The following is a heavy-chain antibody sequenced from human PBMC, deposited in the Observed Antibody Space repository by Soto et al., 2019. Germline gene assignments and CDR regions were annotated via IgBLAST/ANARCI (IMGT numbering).Heavy chain of an antibody. Sequence: GGSLRLSCAASGFTFSSFGMHWVRQAPGKGLEWVAIIWYDGSNKYYADSVKGRFTISRDNSKNTLYLQMNSLRVEDTAVYYCASAGATHSNWFDPWGQGTLVTVSS. CDR3: ASAGATHSNWFDP. J-gene: IGHJ5*02. CDR2: IWYDGSNK. CDR1: GFTFSSFG. D-gene: IGHD1-26*01. V-gene: IGHV3-33*01.